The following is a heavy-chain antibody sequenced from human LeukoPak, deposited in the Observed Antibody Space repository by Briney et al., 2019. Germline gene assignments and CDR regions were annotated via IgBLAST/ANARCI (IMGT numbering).Heavy chain of an antibody. CDR3: ARSSSWPKYYYYYMDV. Sequence: SETLSLTCTVSGGSISSYYWSWIRQPPGKGLEWIGYIYYSGSTNYNPSLKSRVTISVDTSKNQFSLKLSSVTAADTAAYYCARSSSWPKYYYYYMDVWGKGTTVTVSS. CDR2: IYYSGST. V-gene: IGHV4-59*01. CDR1: GGSISSYY. J-gene: IGHJ6*03. D-gene: IGHD6-13*01.